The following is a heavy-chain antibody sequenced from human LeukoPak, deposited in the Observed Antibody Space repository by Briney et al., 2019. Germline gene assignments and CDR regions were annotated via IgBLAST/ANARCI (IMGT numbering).Heavy chain of an antibody. CDR2: INHSGST. CDR1: GGSFSGYY. V-gene: IGHV4-34*01. J-gene: IGHJ1*01. D-gene: IGHD1-1*01. CDR3: ARGSRYPTIGYFQH. Sequence: SETLSLTCAVYGGSFSGYYWSWIRQPPGKGLEWIGEINHSGSTNYNPSLKSRVTISVDTSKNQFSLKLSSVTAADTAVYYCARGSRYPTIGYFQHWGQGTLVTVSS.